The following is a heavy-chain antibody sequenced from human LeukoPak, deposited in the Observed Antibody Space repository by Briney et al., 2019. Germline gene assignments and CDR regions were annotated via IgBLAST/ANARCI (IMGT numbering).Heavy chain of an antibody. J-gene: IGHJ4*02. CDR2: IIPILDIA. V-gene: IGHV1-69*04. D-gene: IGHD6-13*01. CDR1: GGTFSSYA. Sequence: ASVKVSCKASGGTFSSYAISWVRQAPGQGLEWMGRIIPILDIANYAQKFQGRVTITADKSTSTAYMELSSLRSEDTAVYYCARNIAADGTDYWGQGTLVTVSS. CDR3: ARNIAADGTDY.